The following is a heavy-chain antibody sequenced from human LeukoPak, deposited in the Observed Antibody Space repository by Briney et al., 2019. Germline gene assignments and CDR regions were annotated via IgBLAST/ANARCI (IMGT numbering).Heavy chain of an antibody. CDR2: IYYGGST. CDR3: ARQELTGAFDY. Sequence: SETLSLTCTVSGGSISSSSYYWGWIRQPPGKGLEWIGSIYYGGSTYYNPSLKSRVTISVDTSKNQFSLKLSSVTAADTAVYYCARQELTGAFDYWGQGTLVTVSS. D-gene: IGHD4/OR15-4a*01. J-gene: IGHJ4*02. V-gene: IGHV4-39*01. CDR1: GGSISSSSYY.